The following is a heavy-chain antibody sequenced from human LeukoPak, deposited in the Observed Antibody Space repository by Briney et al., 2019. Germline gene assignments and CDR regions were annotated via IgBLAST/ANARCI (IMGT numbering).Heavy chain of an antibody. CDR1: GFTFSTYS. CDR3: ASLIVEMTTMDFDY. J-gene: IGHJ4*02. CDR2: ISSSGSTI. D-gene: IGHD5-24*01. V-gene: IGHV3-48*04. Sequence: PGGSLRLSCAVSGFTFSTYSMNWVRQAPGKGLEWVSYISSSGSTIYYADSVKGRFTISRDNAKNSLYLQMNSLRAEDTAVYYCASLIVEMTTMDFDYWGQGTLVTVSS.